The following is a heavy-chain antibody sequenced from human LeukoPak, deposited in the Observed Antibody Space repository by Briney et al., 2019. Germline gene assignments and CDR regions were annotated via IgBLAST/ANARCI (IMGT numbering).Heavy chain of an antibody. J-gene: IGHJ5*02. CDR3: ARAILRRIVGWAPFELSNWFDP. V-gene: IGHV4-4*07. Sequence: PSETLSLTCTVSGGSINTYYWSWIRQPAGKGLEYIGLIYTSGSPNYNPSLKSRVTMSVDTSKNQFSLKLSSVTAADTAVYYCARAILRRIVGWAPFELSNWFDPWGQGTLVTVSS. CDR1: GGSINTYY. CDR2: IYTSGSP. D-gene: IGHD2-21*01.